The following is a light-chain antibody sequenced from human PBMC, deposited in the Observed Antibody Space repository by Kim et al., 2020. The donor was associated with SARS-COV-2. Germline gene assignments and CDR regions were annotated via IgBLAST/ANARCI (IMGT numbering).Light chain of an antibody. V-gene: IGLV3-19*01. Sequence: VALGQAVRITYQEDSIRSYYASWYQQKPGQAPILVICDKNNRPSRIADRFAGSSSGNTASLTIAGTQAGEEADYYSNSRDSSNNVVFGGGTQLTVL. J-gene: IGLJ2*01. CDR1: SIRSYY. CDR2: DKN. CDR3: NSRDSSNNVV.